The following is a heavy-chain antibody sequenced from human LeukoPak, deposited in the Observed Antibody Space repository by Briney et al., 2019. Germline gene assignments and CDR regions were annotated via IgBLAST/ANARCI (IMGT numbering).Heavy chain of an antibody. V-gene: IGHV1-69*04. CDR3: ARQLLPLSMDV. D-gene: IGHD6-6*01. Sequence: ASVKVSCKASGGTLSSYAISWVRQAPGQGLEWMGRIIPILGIANYAQKFQGRVTITADKSTSTAYMELSSLRSEDTAVYYCARQLLPLSMDVWGQGTTVTVSS. J-gene: IGHJ6*02. CDR1: GGTLSSYA. CDR2: IIPILGIA.